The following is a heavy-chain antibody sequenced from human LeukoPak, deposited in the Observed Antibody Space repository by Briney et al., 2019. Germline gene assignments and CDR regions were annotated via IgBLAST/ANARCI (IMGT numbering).Heavy chain of an antibody. J-gene: IGHJ4*02. CDR2: IYYSGST. D-gene: IGHD6-13*01. CDR3: ARVAAAGHKATIDY. Sequence: SETLSVTCTFPGGSISSYYWSWIRQPPGKGLEWIGYIYYSGSTNYNPSLKSRVTISVDTSKNPCCLKLSVVTARGTAVCYLARVAAAGHKATIDYWGQGTLVTVSS. V-gene: IGHV4-59*01. CDR1: GGSISSYY.